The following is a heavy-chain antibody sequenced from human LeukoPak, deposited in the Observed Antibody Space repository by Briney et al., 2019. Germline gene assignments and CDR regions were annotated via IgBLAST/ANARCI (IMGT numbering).Heavy chain of an antibody. J-gene: IGHJ5*02. Sequence: ASVKVSCKASGYTFTDHFLHWVRQAPGQGLEWMGWVNSNTGATQYAQKFQGRVTMTRDTSITTSYMDLSRLTSDDTAVYFCVRENIVATRWFDPWGQGTLVTVSP. CDR3: VRENIVATRWFDP. D-gene: IGHD5-12*01. CDR2: VNSNTGAT. CDR1: GYTFTDHF. V-gene: IGHV1-2*02.